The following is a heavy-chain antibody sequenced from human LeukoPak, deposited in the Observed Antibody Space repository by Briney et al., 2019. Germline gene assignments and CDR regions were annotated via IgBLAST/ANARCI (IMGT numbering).Heavy chain of an antibody. Sequence: ASVKVSCKASGYTFTSYAMHWVRQAPGQRLEWMGWINAGNGNTKYSQKFQGRVTITRDTSASTAYMELSSLRSEDTAVYYCAREGLRDYYYGMDVWGQGTTVTVSS. D-gene: IGHD4-17*01. J-gene: IGHJ6*02. CDR3: AREGLRDYYYGMDV. V-gene: IGHV1-3*01. CDR2: INAGNGNT. CDR1: GYTFTSYA.